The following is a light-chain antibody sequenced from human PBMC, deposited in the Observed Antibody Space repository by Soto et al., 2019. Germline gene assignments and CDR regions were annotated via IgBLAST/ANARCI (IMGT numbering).Light chain of an antibody. CDR1: QSVRSGH. Sequence: ESVLTQSPGTLSLSPGDRATLSCRASQSVRSGHLAWYQQKPGQAPRLVIYDASTRASGIPDRFSGGGSGTDFNLTISRVEPEDFAVYYCHQYGRSASSIPFGPGTKVEIK. J-gene: IGKJ3*01. V-gene: IGKV3-20*01. CDR2: DAS. CDR3: HQYGRSASSIP.